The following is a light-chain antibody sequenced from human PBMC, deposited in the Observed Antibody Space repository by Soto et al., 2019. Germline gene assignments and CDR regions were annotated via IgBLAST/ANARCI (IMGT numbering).Light chain of an antibody. V-gene: IGLV1-44*01. CDR3: AAWDDSLNGHV. Sequence: QSVLTQPPSASGTPGQRVTISCSGSSSNIGRNTVDWYQQFPGTAPKLLIYSNNQRPSGVPDRFSGSKSGTSASLAISGLQSEDEADYYCAAWDDSLNGHVFGGGTKLTVL. J-gene: IGLJ2*01. CDR2: SNN. CDR1: SSNIGRNT.